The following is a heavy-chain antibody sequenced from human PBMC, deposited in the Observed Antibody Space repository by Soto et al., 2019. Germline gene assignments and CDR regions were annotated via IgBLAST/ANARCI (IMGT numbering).Heavy chain of an antibody. CDR2: ISYDGSNK. D-gene: IGHD2-15*01. V-gene: IGHV3-30-3*01. Sequence: QVQLVESGGGVVQPGRSLRLSCAASGFTFSSYAMHWVRQAPGKGLEWVAVISYDGSNKYYADSVKGRFTISRDNSKNTLHLQMNSLRAEDTAVYYCARSHCSGGSCYFHYFDYWGQGTLVTVSS. CDR1: GFTFSSYA. CDR3: ARSHCSGGSCYFHYFDY. J-gene: IGHJ4*02.